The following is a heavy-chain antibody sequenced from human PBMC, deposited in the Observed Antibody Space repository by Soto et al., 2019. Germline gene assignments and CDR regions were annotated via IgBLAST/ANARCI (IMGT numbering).Heavy chain of an antibody. V-gene: IGHV4-34*01. CDR3: ARGSPLHRLLSRTLGSLRWFDP. J-gene: IGHJ5*02. D-gene: IGHD2-2*01. CDR2: INHSGST. Sequence: SETLSLTCAVYGGSFSGYYWSWIRQPPGKGLEWIGEINHSGSTNYNPSLKSRVTISVDTSKNQFSLKLSSVTAADTAVYYCARGSPLHRLLSRTLGSLRWFDPWGLGTLVTVSS. CDR1: GGSFSGYY.